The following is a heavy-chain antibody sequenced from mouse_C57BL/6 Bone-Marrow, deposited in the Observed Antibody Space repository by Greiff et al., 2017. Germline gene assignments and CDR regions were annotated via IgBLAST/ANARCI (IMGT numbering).Heavy chain of an antibody. D-gene: IGHD2-5*01. CDR1: GYTFTDYE. CDR3: TRSYYSNYGYFDY. Sequence: VQLQQSGAELVRPGASVTLSCKASGYTFTDYEMHWVKQTPVHGLEWIGAIDPETGGTAYNQKFKGKAILTADKSSSTAYMELRSLTSEDSAVYYCTRSYYSNYGYFDYWGQGTTLTVSS. J-gene: IGHJ2*01. CDR2: IDPETGGT. V-gene: IGHV1-15*01.